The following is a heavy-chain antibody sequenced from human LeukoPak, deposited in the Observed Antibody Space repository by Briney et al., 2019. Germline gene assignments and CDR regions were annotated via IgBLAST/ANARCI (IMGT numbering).Heavy chain of an antibody. CDR2: IRYDGSNK. D-gene: IGHD3-22*01. CDR3: AKDRRPYDSSGYLGH. V-gene: IGHV3-30*02. Sequence: PGGSLRLSCAASGFTFSSYGMDWVRQAPGKGLEWVAFIRYDGSNKYHTDSVKGRFSISRDNSKNTMYLQMNSLRAEDTAVYYCAKDRRPYDSSGYLGHWGQGTLVTVSS. J-gene: IGHJ4*02. CDR1: GFTFSSYG.